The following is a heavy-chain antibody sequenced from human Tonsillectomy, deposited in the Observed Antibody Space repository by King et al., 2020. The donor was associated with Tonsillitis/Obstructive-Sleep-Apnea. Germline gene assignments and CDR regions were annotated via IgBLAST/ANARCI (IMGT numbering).Heavy chain of an antibody. CDR1: GYTFSSYG. V-gene: IGHV1-18*01. Sequence: QLVQSGAEVKKPGASVNVSCKASGYTFSSYGISWVRQAPGQGLEWMGWISGYNGNTNYAQKFQGRVTMTTDTSTSSSYMELRSLRSYDTAVYYCARVRDTFGGVISSYMYVWGEGTTVTAS. CDR2: ISGYNGNT. J-gene: IGHJ6*03. D-gene: IGHD3-16*01. CDR3: ARVRDTFGGVISSYMYV.